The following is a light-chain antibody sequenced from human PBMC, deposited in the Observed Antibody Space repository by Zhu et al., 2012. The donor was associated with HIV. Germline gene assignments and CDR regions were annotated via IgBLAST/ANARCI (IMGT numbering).Light chain of an antibody. Sequence: DFQLTQSPSFLSASVGDRVTITCRASEPIAKDLAWYQHKPGKAPKLLIYDASTLQSGVPSTFSGSGSGTEFTLTISSLQPEDFAMYYCQQLYTYPLFTFGPGTKVDIK. J-gene: IGKJ3*01. CDR3: QQLYTYPLFT. CDR2: DAS. CDR1: EPIAKD. V-gene: IGKV1-9*01.